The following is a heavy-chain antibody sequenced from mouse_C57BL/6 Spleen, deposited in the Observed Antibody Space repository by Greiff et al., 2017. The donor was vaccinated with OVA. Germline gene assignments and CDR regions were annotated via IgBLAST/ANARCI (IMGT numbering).Heavy chain of an antibody. CDR1: GYTFTSYW. CDR2: IDPSDSYP. V-gene: IGHV1-69*01. Sequence: QVQLQQPGAELVMPGASVQLSCKASGYTFTSYWMHWVKQRPGQGLEWIGEIDPSDSYPHYNQKFKGKSTLTVDKSSSTAYMQLSSLTSEDSAVYYWARSRSSWYFDYWGQGTTLTVSS. CDR3: ARSRSSWYFDY. D-gene: IGHD1-1*01. J-gene: IGHJ2*01.